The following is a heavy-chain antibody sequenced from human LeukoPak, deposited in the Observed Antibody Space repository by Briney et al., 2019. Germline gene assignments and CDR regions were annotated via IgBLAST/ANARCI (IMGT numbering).Heavy chain of an antibody. D-gene: IGHD4-23*01. J-gene: IGHJ6*03. V-gene: IGHV4-39*01. CDR1: GGSISSSSYY. CDR3: ARLHYGGNYGYYYYYMDV. CDR2: IYYTGST. Sequence: SETLSLTCTVSGGSISSSSYYWGWIRQPPGKGLEWIGSIYYTGSTYYNPSLKSRVTISVDTSKNQFSLKLSSVTAADTAVYYCARLHYGGNYGYYYYYMDVWGKGTTVTVSS.